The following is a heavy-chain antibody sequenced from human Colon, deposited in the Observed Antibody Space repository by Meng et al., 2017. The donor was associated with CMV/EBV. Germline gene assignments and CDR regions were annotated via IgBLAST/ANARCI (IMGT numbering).Heavy chain of an antibody. CDR1: SGSFSGHF. D-gene: IGHD5-18*01. Sequence: LSLTCAVYSGSFSGHFCIWLRQPPGKGLEWVSTIDSSDRTYYADSVKGRFTISRDNSMNTLHLQMNSLRAEDTAVYYCAKSLVDTAMDLDEWSQETLVTVSS. CDR2: IDSSDRT. J-gene: IGHJ4*02. V-gene: IGHV3-53*01. CDR3: AKSLVDTAMDLDE.